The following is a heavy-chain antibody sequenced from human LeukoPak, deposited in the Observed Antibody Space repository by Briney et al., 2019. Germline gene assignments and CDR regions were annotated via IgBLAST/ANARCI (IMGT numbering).Heavy chain of an antibody. Sequence: ASVKVSCLPSRYTFTGYYMPWVRQAPGQGQQWLRRLNPNSGGTNYAQEVQGRVTMTRDTSITTAYMELSRLRSDDTAVYYCARDSSTVTCCGMDVWGQGTTVTVSS. CDR3: ARDSSTVTCCGMDV. D-gene: IGHD4-17*01. J-gene: IGHJ6*02. V-gene: IGHV1-2*06. CDR1: RYTFTGYY. CDR2: LNPNSGGT.